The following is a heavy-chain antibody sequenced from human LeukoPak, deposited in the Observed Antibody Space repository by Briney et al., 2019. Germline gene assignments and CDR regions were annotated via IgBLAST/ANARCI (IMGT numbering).Heavy chain of an antibody. CDR1: GGSISSYY. CDR3: ARVKGVRFVEWLLKGGYYYMDV. CDR2: IYYSGST. J-gene: IGHJ6*03. D-gene: IGHD3-3*01. Sequence: SETLSLTCTVSGGSISSYYWSWIRQPPGKGLEWIGYIYYSGSTNYNPSLKSRATILVDTSKNQFSLKLSSVTAADTAVYYCARVKGVRFVEWLLKGGYYYMDVWGKGTTVTVSS. V-gene: IGHV4-59*01.